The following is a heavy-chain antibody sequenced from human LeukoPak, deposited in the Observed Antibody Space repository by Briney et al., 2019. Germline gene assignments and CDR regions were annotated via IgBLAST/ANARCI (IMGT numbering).Heavy chain of an antibody. CDR2: IYSGGST. CDR3: AKERRRQQLAPFDY. J-gene: IGHJ4*02. CDR1: GFTVSSNY. D-gene: IGHD6-13*01. V-gene: IGHV3-66*01. Sequence: GGSLRLSCAASGFTVSSNYMSWVRQAPGKGLEWVSVIYSGGSTYYADSVKGRFTISRDNSKNTLYLQMNSLRAEDTAVYYCAKERRRQQLAPFDYWGQGTLVTVSS.